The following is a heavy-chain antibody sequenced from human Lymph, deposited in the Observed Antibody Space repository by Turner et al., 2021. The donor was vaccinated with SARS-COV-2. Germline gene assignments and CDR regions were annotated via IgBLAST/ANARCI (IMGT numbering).Heavy chain of an antibody. CDR3: ARAPFIIVLMMYASGYFDN. Sequence: QLQLQESGPGLVKPSETLSLTCTVSGGSISRSSYYWGWIRQPPGKGLEWIGSIYYSGSTYYNPSLKSRVTISVDTSKNQFSLKLSSVTAADTAVYYCARAPFIIVLMMYASGYFDNWGQGTLVTVSS. CDR1: GGSISRSSYY. J-gene: IGHJ4*02. CDR2: IYYSGST. V-gene: IGHV4-39*01. D-gene: IGHD2-8*01.